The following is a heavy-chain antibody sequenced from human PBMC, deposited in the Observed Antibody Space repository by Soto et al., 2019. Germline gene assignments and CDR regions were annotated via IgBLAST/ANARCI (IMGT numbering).Heavy chain of an antibody. D-gene: IGHD3-10*01. CDR2: IKMDASEK. Sequence: GGSLRLSCAASGFTFGSYWMSWVRQAPGKGLEWLATIKMDASEKKYVDSVKGRFTMSRDNAKNSLYLQMDSLRAGDTAVYYCAXDSGYGSGAPVNHYLDYWGHGTLVTVSS. V-gene: IGHV3-7*01. J-gene: IGHJ4*01. CDR1: GFTFGSYW. CDR3: AXDSGYGSGAPVNHYLDY.